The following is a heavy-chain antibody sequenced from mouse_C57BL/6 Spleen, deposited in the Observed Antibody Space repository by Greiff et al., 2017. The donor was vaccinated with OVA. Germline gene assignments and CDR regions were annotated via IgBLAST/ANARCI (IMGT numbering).Heavy chain of an antibody. Sequence: VEPGASVKISCKASGYAFSSSWMNWVKQRPGKGLEWIGRIYPGDGDTNYNGKFKGKATLTADKSSSTAYMQLSSLTSEDSAVYFCARGVITTVVYFDYWGQGTTLTVSS. CDR2: IYPGDGDT. V-gene: IGHV1-82*01. CDR3: ARGVITTVVYFDY. J-gene: IGHJ2*01. D-gene: IGHD1-1*01. CDR1: GYAFSSSW.